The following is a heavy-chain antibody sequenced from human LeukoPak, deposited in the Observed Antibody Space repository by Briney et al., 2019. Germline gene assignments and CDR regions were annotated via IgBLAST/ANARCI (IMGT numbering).Heavy chain of an antibody. J-gene: IGHJ4*02. CDR3: VRAVSAVGFDS. Sequence: GRSLRLSCAASGFTFSSYGMHWVRQAPGKGLEWVAVISYDGSNKYYADSVKGRFTISRDNAKNTLYLQMNSLRAEDTAVYYCVRAVSAVGFDSWGQGTLVTVSS. D-gene: IGHD6-13*01. CDR1: GFTFSSYG. CDR2: ISYDGSNK. V-gene: IGHV3-30*03.